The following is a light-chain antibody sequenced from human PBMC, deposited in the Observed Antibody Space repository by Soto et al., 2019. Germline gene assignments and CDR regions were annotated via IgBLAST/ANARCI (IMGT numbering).Light chain of an antibody. CDR1: QGIKND. CDR3: LQDYNCPYT. CDR2: AAS. Sequence: AIQMTQSPSSLSASVGDRVTITCRASQGIKNDVAWYQQKPGKAPKLLIYAASSLQSGVPPRFSGSGSGTDFTLTISSLQPEDFATYYCLQDYNCPYTSGQGTKLEIK. J-gene: IGKJ2*01. V-gene: IGKV1-6*01.